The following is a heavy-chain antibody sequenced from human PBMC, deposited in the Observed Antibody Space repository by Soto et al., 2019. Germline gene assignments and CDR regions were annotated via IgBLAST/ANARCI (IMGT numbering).Heavy chain of an antibody. CDR1: GFTFSSYW. CDR2: INPDGSAK. D-gene: IGHD4-4*01. Sequence: EVQLVESGGGLVQPGGSLRLSCAASGFTFSSYWMTWVRQVPGKGLEWVAYINPDGSAKSYASSVKGRFTLSRDNAKNSLYLQMNSLRAEDTAIYYCAKPHMGNVAFEIWGQGTMVTVSS. V-gene: IGHV3-7*01. CDR3: AKPHMGNVAFEI. J-gene: IGHJ3*02.